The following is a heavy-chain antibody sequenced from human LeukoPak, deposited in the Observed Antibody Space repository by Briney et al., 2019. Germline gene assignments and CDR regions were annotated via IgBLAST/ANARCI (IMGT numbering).Heavy chain of an antibody. V-gene: IGHV4-59*01. CDR3: AREGYYYGMDV. Sequence: SETLSLTCTVSGGSISSYYWSCIRQPPGKGLEWIGYIYYSGSTNYNPSLKSRVTISVDTSKNQFSLKLSSVTAADTAVYYCAREGYYYGMDVWGQGTTVTVSS. CDR1: GGSISSYY. CDR2: IYYSGST. J-gene: IGHJ6*02.